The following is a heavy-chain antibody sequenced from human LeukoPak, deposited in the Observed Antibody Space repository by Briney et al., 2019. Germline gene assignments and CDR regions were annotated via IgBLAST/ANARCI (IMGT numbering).Heavy chain of an antibody. CDR1: GFTFSSYS. J-gene: IGHJ3*02. CDR2: ISSSSSTI. Sequence: GGSLRLSCAASGFTFSSYSMNWVRQAPGKGLEWVSYISSSSSTIYYADSVKGRFTISRDNAKNSLYLQMNSLRAEDTAVYYCARWRSFWAFDIWGQGTMVTVSS. CDR3: ARWRSFWAFDI. V-gene: IGHV3-48*01. D-gene: IGHD1-26*01.